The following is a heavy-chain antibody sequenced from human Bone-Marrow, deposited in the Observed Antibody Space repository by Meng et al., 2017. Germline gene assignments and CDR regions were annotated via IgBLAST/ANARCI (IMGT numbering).Heavy chain of an antibody. J-gene: IGHJ4*02. D-gene: IGHD5-12*01. CDR3: SGHIDY. Sequence: EVQLVELGGGLVKPGGSLRSSCEGSGFTFSNAYMTWVRQVPGKRLEWVGRIKSKPDGETIDYAAPVKGRFTISRDDSKNTVYLQMNSLKTEDTAVYYCSGHIDYWGQGTLVTVSS. V-gene: IGHV3-15*01. CDR1: GFTFSNAY. CDR2: IKSKPDGETI.